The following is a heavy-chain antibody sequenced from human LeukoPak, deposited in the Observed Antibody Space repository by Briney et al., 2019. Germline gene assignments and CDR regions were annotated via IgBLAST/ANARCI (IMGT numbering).Heavy chain of an antibody. CDR3: GRQGYTASHYFLDF. D-gene: IGHD2/OR15-2a*01. CDR1: GGSVNSYY. J-gene: IGHJ4*01. CDR2: IYPTGTT. Sequence: PSDTLSLTCSVSGGSVNSYYWGWVRQHAGKGLEWLGRIYPTGTTHYNPALKSRLNMSIDTSMKKFSLKLRSVTAADTAIYYCGRQGYTASHYFLDFWSPGTLVTVSS. V-gene: IGHV4-4*07.